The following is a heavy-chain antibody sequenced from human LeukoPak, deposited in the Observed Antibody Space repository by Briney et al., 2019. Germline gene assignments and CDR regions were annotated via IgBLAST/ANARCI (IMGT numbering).Heavy chain of an antibody. CDR2: ISYSVTT. CDR1: GGSISSYY. J-gene: IGHJ4*02. Sequence: SETLSLTCTVSGGSISSYYWSWIRQPPGKGLEWIGYISYSVTTDYNPSLKGRVTISVDTSKNQFSLHLSSVTAADTAVYFCARHPSNDYSGSRYYFDSWGQGTLVTVSS. CDR3: ARHPSNDYSGSRYYFDS. V-gene: IGHV4-59*08. D-gene: IGHD1-26*01.